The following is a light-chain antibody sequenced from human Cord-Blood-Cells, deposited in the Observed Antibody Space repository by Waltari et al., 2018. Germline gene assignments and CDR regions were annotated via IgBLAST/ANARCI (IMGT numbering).Light chain of an antibody. V-gene: IGLV2-23*01. CDR2: EGS. J-gene: IGLJ2*01. CDR1: SSDVGSYNL. CDR3: CSYAGSSTVV. Sequence: QSALTQPASVSGSPGQSITISCTGTSSDVGSYNLVSWYQQHPGKAPQLMIYEGSKRPSGVSKRVSGSKSGNTASLTISGLQAEDEADYYCCSYAGSSTVVFGGGTKLTVL.